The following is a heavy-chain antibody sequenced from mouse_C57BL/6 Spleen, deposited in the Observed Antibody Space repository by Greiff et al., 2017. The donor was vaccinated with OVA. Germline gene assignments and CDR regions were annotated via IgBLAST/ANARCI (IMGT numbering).Heavy chain of an antibody. V-gene: IGHV5-16*01. CDR3: ASAPDYCYDGGFDY. CDR1: GFTFSDYY. J-gene: IGHJ2*01. Sequence: EVHLVESGGGLVQPGSSMKLSCTASGFTFSDYYMAWVRQVPEKGLEWVANINYDGSSTYYLDSLKSRFIISRDNAKNMLYLQMSSLKSEDKATYVYASAPDYCYDGGFDYWGQGTTLTVSS. CDR2: INYDGSST. D-gene: IGHD2-12*01.